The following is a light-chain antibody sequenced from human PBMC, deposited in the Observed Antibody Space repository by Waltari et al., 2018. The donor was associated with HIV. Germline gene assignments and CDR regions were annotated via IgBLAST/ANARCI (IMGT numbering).Light chain of an antibody. V-gene: IGKV1-39*01. J-gene: IGKJ3*01. CDR2: DAS. Sequence: DIQMTQSPSSLSASVGDSVTITCRASQTVNNKLNWYQQKPGEAHKVVIYDASTLESGVPSRFRGGGSRTDFTLTITSLQLDDFATYFCQQSFSYPLTFGPGTKVDI. CDR1: QTVNNK. CDR3: QQSFSYPLT.